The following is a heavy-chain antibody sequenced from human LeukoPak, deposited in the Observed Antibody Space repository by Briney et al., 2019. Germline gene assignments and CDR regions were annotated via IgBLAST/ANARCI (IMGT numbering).Heavy chain of an antibody. Sequence: SVKVSCKSSGGTFSSYAIIWVRQAPGQGLEWMGRIIPILGIANYAQKFQGRVTITADKSTSTAYMELSSLRSEDTAVYYCASGALPIAVAGEFDYWGQGTLVTVSS. CDR1: GGTFSSYA. V-gene: IGHV1-69*04. CDR2: IIPILGIA. J-gene: IGHJ4*02. D-gene: IGHD6-19*01. CDR3: ASGALPIAVAGEFDY.